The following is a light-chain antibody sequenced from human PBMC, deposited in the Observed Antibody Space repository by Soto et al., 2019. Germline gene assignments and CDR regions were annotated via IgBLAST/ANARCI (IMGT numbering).Light chain of an antibody. Sequence: DIQMTQSHSSLSSSVGDRFTITCKASQDIGNYLNWYQQKPGKAPKLLIYDASNLETGVPSRFSGSGSGTDCTFTISSLPPEDIATYYWQQYDNLPPLTFGGGTKVEIK. CDR2: DAS. CDR1: QDIGNY. CDR3: QQYDNLPPLT. J-gene: IGKJ4*01. V-gene: IGKV1-33*01.